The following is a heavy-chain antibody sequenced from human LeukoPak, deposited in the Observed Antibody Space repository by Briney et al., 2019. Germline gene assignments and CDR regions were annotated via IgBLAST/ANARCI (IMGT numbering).Heavy chain of an antibody. J-gene: IGHJ3*02. CDR3: ARSGDSSGSAAFDI. CDR2: ISPYNGNT. D-gene: IGHD3-22*01. Sequence: ASVKVSCKASRYTFISYGISCVRQAPGQGLEWMGWISPYNGNTNNAQKLQGRVTMTTETSTSTDYMELRSLRSDDTAVYYCARSGDSSGSAAFDIWGQGTMVTVSS. CDR1: RYTFISYG. V-gene: IGHV1-18*01.